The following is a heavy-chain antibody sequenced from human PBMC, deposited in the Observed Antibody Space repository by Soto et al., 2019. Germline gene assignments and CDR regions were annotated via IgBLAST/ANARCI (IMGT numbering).Heavy chain of an antibody. CDR3: ARGWGLPPYYYYMDV. CDR1: GGSISSGGYY. CDR2: ISYSGSA. Sequence: TLSLTCTVSGGSISSGGYYWSWIRQHPGKGLEWIGYISYSGSAYYNPSLKSRVTISVDTSKNQFSLKLSSVTAADTAVYYCARGWGLPPYYYYMDVWGKGTTVTVSS. V-gene: IGHV4-31*03. D-gene: IGHD7-27*01. J-gene: IGHJ6*03.